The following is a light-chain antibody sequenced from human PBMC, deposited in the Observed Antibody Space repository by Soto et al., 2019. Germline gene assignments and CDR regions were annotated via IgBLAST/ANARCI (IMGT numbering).Light chain of an antibody. CDR3: CSYAGGTTFA. Sequence: QSVLTQPASVSGSPGQSITISCTGASSDVGSYNLVSWYQQHPGKAPKLIIYEVTKRPSGVSNRFSGSKSGNTASLTISGLQAEDEADYYCCSYAGGTTFAFGGGTKLTVL. CDR1: SSDVGSYNL. CDR2: EVT. V-gene: IGLV2-23*02. J-gene: IGLJ2*01.